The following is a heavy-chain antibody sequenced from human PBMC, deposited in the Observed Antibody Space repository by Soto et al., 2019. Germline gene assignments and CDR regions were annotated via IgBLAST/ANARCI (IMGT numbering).Heavy chain of an antibody. V-gene: IGHV1-46*01. D-gene: IGHD1-26*01. CDR3: ARHLGPHSAGTYRFDP. Sequence: ASVKVSCKASGYTFTSYYMHWVRQAPGQGLEWMGIINPSGGSTSCAQKFPGRVTMTRDTSKNQFSLKLSSVTAADTAVYYCARHLGPHSAGTYRFDPWGQGTLVTVSS. CDR1: GYTFTSYY. CDR2: INPSGGST. J-gene: IGHJ5*02.